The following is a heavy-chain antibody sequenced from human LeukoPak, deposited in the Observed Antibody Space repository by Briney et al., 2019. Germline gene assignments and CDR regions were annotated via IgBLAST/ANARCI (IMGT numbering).Heavy chain of an antibody. Sequence: GGSLRLSCAASGFTFDDYAMHWVRQAPGNGLEWVSLISWDGGSTYYADSVKGRFTISRDNSKNSLYLQMNSLRAEDTALYYCAKNPYYDFWSGYYYYYYMDVWGKGTTVTVSS. CDR1: GFTFDDYA. CDR3: AKNPYYDFWSGYYYYYYMDV. CDR2: ISWDGGST. V-gene: IGHV3-43D*04. J-gene: IGHJ6*03. D-gene: IGHD3-3*01.